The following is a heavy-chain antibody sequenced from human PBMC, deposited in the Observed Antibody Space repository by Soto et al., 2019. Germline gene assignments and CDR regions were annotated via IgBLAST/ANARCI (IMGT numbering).Heavy chain of an antibody. D-gene: IGHD6-25*01. CDR2: ISSSGSTI. CDR3: AREEAATDAFDI. CDR1: GFTFSSYE. V-gene: IGHV3-48*03. Sequence: EVQLVESGGGLVQPGGSLRLSCAASGFTFSSYEMNWVRQAPGKGLEWVSYISSSGSTIYYADSVKGRFTISRDNAKNSLYLQMNSLRAQDTAVYYCAREEAATDAFDIWGQGTMVTVSS. J-gene: IGHJ3*02.